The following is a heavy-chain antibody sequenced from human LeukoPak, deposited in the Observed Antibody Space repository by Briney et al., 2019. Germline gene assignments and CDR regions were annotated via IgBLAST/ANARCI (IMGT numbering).Heavy chain of an antibody. CDR2: VYYTGGT. J-gene: IGHJ4*02. V-gene: IGHV4-61*01. D-gene: IGHD1-1*01. Sequence: SETLSLTCTVSGGSVSSDSYYWSWIRQPPGKGLEWIGYVYYTGGTKDNPSLKSRVTISVDTSKNQFSLKLSSVTAADTAVYYCARDQDGTTYLDYWGQGTLVTVSS. CDR1: GGSVSSDSYY. CDR3: ARDQDGTTYLDY.